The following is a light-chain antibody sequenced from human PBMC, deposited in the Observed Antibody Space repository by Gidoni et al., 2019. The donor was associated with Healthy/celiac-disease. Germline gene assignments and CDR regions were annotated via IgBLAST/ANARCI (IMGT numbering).Light chain of an antibody. CDR2: SNN. J-gene: IGLJ3*02. V-gene: IGLV1-44*01. Sequence: QSVLTQPPSASGTPGQRVTISCSGSSSNIGSNTVNWYQQLPGTAPKLLIYSNNQRPSGVPDRFSCSKSGTSASRAISGLQSEDEAYYYCAAWDDSLNAWVFGGGTKLTVL. CDR3: AAWDDSLNAWV. CDR1: SSNIGSNT.